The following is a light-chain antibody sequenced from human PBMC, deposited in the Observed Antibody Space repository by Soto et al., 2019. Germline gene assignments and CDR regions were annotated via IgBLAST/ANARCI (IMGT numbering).Light chain of an antibody. CDR3: QQYNNWPPWT. CDR1: QSVSSN. J-gene: IGKJ1*01. Sequence: EIVMTQSPATLSVSPGERATLSCRASQSVSSNLAWYQQKPGQAPRRLIYGASTKAKGTPARFIRSGSGTEFTLTIGSLQSEDFAVYYCQQYNNWPPWTFGQGTKVEIK. V-gene: IGKV3-15*01. CDR2: GAS.